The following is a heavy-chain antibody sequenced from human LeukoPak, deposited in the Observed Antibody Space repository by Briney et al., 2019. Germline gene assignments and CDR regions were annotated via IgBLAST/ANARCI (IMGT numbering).Heavy chain of an antibody. V-gene: IGHV1-2*02. Sequence: ASVKVACKASGYTFTGCYIHWVRQAPGQGLEWMGWINPNSGDTNYAQNFQGRVTMTRDVSISTAYMELSRLRTDDTALYYCSRDDLWFGETWGQGTLVTVSS. J-gene: IGHJ4*02. CDR1: GYTFTGCY. CDR3: SRDDLWFGET. D-gene: IGHD3-10*01. CDR2: INPNSGDT.